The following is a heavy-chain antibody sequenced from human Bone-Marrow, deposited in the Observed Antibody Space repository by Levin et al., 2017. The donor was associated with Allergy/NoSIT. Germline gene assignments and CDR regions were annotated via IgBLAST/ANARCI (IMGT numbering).Heavy chain of an antibody. Sequence: GASVKVSCQASGYTFTGQSLNWVRQAPGQGLEWMGRINPNSGGANYAEKFRGRVTMTRDTSIRTAYMELRRLTSDDTAVYYCARDEEFCSTTTCLRWFDPWGQGTLVTVSP. V-gene: IGHV1-2*06. J-gene: IGHJ5*02. D-gene: IGHD3-16*01. CDR1: GYTFTGQS. CDR2: INPNSGGA. CDR3: ARDEEFCSTTTCLRWFDP.